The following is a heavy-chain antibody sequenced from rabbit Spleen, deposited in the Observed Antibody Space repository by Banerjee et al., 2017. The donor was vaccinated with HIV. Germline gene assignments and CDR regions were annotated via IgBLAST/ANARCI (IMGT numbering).Heavy chain of an antibody. CDR3: ARDTFSNFSSSGMYL. J-gene: IGHJ6*01. Sequence: QSVEESGGGLVQPEGSLTLTCTASGFDLNNYYYMCWVRQAPGKRLEWISCIAGSSSGFTYSATWAKGRFSCSKTSMTTVPLQMTSLTVADTATYLCARDTFSNFSSSGMYLWSPGILVTVS. CDR2: IAGSSSGFT. CDR1: GFDLNNYYY. V-gene: IGHV1S40*01.